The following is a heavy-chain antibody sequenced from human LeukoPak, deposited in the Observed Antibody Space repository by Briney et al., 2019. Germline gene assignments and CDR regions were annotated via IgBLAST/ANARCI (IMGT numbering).Heavy chain of an antibody. J-gene: IGHJ4*02. CDR2: IIPIFGTA. CDR1: GGTFSSYA. Sequence: VASVKVSCKASGGTFSSYAISWVRQAPGQGLEWMGGIIPIFGTANYAQKFQGRVTITADESTSTAYMELSSLRSEDTAVYYCARLEQLVLDYWGQGTLVTVSS. CDR3: ARLEQLVLDY. D-gene: IGHD6-6*01. V-gene: IGHV1-69*13.